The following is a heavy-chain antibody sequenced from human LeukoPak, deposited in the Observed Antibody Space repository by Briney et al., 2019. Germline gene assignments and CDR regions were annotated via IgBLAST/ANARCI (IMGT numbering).Heavy chain of an antibody. CDR1: GFTFSIYA. D-gene: IGHD3-22*01. J-gene: IGHJ4*02. V-gene: IGHV3-23*01. Sequence: GGSLRLSCEASGFTFSIYAMSWVRQAPGKGLEWVSAISGSGGSTYYADSVKGRFTISRDNSKNTLYLQMNSLRAEDTAVYYCAKDYYDSSGYYYFQLVYFDYWGQGTLVTVSS. CDR2: ISGSGGST. CDR3: AKDYYDSSGYYYFQLVYFDY.